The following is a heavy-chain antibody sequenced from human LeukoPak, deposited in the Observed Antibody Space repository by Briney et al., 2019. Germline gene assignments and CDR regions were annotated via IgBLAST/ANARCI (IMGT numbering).Heavy chain of an antibody. D-gene: IGHD5-12*01. CDR1: GFTFSSYA. J-gene: IGHJ4*02. Sequence: QTGGSLRLSCAASGFTFSSYAMSWVRQAPGKGLEWVSAISGSGGSTYYADSVKGRFTISRDNSKNTLYLQMNSLRAEDTAVYYCARGGYSGYDWRAFDYWGQGTLVTVSS. V-gene: IGHV3-23*01. CDR3: ARGGYSGYDWRAFDY. CDR2: ISGSGGST.